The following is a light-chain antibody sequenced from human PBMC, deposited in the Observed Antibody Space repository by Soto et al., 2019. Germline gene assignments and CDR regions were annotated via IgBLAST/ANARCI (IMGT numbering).Light chain of an antibody. V-gene: IGKV1-5*03. CDR3: HQYSXSHT. CDR2: KAS. CDR1: ESISSW. J-gene: IGKJ4*01. Sequence: DIQMTQSPSTLSASVGDRIIITCRASESISSWLAWYQQKPGKAPKLLIYKASTLESGVPSRFSASGSGTEFTLTISSLQPDDSATYFCHQYSXSHTFGGGTKVDIK.